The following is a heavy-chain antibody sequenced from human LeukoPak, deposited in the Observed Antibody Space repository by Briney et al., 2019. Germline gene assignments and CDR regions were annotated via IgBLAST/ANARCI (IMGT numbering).Heavy chain of an antibody. J-gene: IGHJ4*02. CDR2: IYYSGNT. V-gene: IGHV4-39*02. D-gene: IGHD2-2*01. Sequence: SETLSLTCTVSGGSISSSSFYWGWIRQPPGKGLEWIGTIYYSGNTYYNPSLKSRVTISVDTSKNQFSLKLISVTAADTAVYYCARDYCSSTSCYGADFDYWGQGTLVTVSS. CDR1: GGSISSSSFY. CDR3: ARDYCSSTSCYGADFDY.